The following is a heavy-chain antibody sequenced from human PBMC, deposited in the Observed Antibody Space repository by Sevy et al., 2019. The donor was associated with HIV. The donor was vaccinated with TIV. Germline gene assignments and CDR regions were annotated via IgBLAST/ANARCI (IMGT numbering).Heavy chain of an antibody. J-gene: IGHJ4*02. Sequence: SETLSLTCTVSGASISSNTYYWGWIRQPPGKDLDWIGSIYFSGSAYYNPSLKGRVTISVDTSNNQFSLKVRSVTATDTAVYYCAREGPRIAQFDNWGQGTLVTVSS. CDR3: AREGPRIAQFDN. V-gene: IGHV4-39*01. CDR1: GASISSNTYY. D-gene: IGHD6-13*01. CDR2: IYFSGSA.